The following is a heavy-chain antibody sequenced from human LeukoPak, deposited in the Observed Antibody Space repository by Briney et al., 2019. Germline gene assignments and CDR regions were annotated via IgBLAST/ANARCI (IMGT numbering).Heavy chain of an antibody. CDR3: ARHERIAAAGTRYFDY. CDR1: GGSISSSSYY. CDR2: IYYNGGS. Sequence: SETLSLTCTVSGGSISSSSYYWGWIRQPPGKGLEWIGNIYYNGGSYYNSSLKSRVTISIDTSKNQFSLKLTSVTAADTAVYYCARHERIAAAGTRYFDYWGQGTLVTVSS. V-gene: IGHV4-39*01. D-gene: IGHD6-13*01. J-gene: IGHJ4*02.